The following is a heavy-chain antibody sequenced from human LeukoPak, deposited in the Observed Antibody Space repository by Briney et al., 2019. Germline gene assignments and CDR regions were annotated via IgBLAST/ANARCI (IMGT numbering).Heavy chain of an antibody. J-gene: IGHJ4*02. CDR1: GFTFSSYW. CDR2: IKQDGSEK. CDR3: ASDMASITMVRGVSSDY. Sequence: GGSLRLSCAASGFTFSSYWMSWVRQAPGKGLEWVANIKQDGSEKYYVDSVKGRFTISRDNAKNSLYLQMNSLRAEDTAVYYCASDMASITMVRGVSSDYWGQGTLVTVSS. D-gene: IGHD3-10*01. V-gene: IGHV3-7*03.